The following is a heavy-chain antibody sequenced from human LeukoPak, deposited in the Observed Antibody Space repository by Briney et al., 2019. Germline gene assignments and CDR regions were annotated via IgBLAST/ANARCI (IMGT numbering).Heavy chain of an antibody. J-gene: IGHJ4*02. CDR3: ARICSSTDCLIPD. V-gene: IGHV3-74*01. CDR2: INSDASDT. CDR1: GFTFSSHW. Sequence: EPGGSLRLSCAASGFTFSSHWMHWVRQAPGKGLVWISRINSDASDTNYADFVKGRFTISRDNAKNTVYLQINSLRDEDTAVYYCARICSSTDCLIPDWGQGTLVTVSS. D-gene: IGHD2-2*01.